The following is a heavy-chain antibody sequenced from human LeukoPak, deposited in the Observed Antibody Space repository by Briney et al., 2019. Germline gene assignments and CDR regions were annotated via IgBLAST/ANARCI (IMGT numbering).Heavy chain of an antibody. V-gene: IGHV3-21*01. CDR1: GFTFSSYW. Sequence: GGSLRLSCAASGFTFSSYWLSWVRQAPGKGLEWVSAITSSSAYVYYADPVRGRFTISRANAENSLYLQMNSLRDDEAAVYYCARDPYSGNLGPTYYYYMDVWGKGTTVTVSS. J-gene: IGHJ6*03. CDR3: ARDPYSGNLGPTYYYYMDV. D-gene: IGHD1-26*01. CDR2: ITSSSAYV.